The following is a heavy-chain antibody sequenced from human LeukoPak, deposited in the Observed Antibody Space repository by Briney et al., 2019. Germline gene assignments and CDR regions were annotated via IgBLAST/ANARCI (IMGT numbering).Heavy chain of an antibody. D-gene: IGHD5-12*01. CDR2: IKLDGSEK. J-gene: IGHJ4*02. CDR1: GFTFSTYS. CDR3: ARDSGLTGYDLLDY. V-gene: IGHV3-7*01. Sequence: GGSLRLSCVASGFTFSTYSMNWVRQAPGKGLEWVANIKLDGSEKYYADSVKGRFTISRDNARNSLYVQMNSLRVEDTGVYYCARDSGLTGYDLLDYWGQGTLVTVSS.